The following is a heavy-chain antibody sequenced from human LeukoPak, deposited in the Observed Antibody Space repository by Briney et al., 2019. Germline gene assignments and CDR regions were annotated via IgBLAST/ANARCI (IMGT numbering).Heavy chain of an antibody. Sequence: ASVKVSCKASGGTFSSYAISWVRQAPGQGLEWMGGIIPIFGTANYAQKFQGRVTITADESTSTAYMELSSLRSGDTAVYYCARVLRYFDWLLAAGAFDIWGQGTMVTVSS. CDR1: GGTFSSYA. CDR3: ARVLRYFDWLLAAGAFDI. CDR2: IIPIFGTA. D-gene: IGHD3-9*01. V-gene: IGHV1-69*13. J-gene: IGHJ3*02.